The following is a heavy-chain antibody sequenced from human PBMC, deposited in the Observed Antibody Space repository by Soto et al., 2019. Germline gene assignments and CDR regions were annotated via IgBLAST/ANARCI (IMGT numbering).Heavy chain of an antibody. CDR2: IWYDGSNK. CDR3: ARDKSSSWLDY. J-gene: IGHJ4*02. Sequence: GGSLRLSCAASGFTFSSYGMHWVRQAPGKGLEWVAVIWYDGSNKYYADSVKGRFTISRDNSKNTLYLQMNSLRAEDTAVYYCARDKSSSWLDYWGQGTLVTVSS. D-gene: IGHD6-13*01. V-gene: IGHV3-33*01. CDR1: GFTFSSYG.